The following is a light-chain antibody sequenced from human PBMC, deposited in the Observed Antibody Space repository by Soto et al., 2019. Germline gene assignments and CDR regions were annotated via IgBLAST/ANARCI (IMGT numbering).Light chain of an antibody. J-gene: IGKJ4*01. V-gene: IGKV2-30*01. CDR3: MQGTHWPLT. CDR1: QSLLYSDGKTF. CDR2: EVS. Sequence: EVVMTQSPLSLPVTLGQPASIFCRSSQSLLYSDGKTFLTWFHQRPGQAPRRLIYEVSNRDSGVPDRFSGSGSGTDFTLKISRVEAQDVGVYYCMQGTHWPLTFGGGTKVEIK.